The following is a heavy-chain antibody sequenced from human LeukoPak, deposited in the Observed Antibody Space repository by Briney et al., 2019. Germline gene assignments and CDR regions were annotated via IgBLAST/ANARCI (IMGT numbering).Heavy chain of an antibody. CDR1: GGTFSNYA. Sequence: ASVKVSCKASGGTFSNYAISWVRQAPGQGLEWMGGIIPIFGTTNYAQKFQGRVTITTDESTSTAYMELSSLRSEDTAVYYCARQGEMATEFDYWGQGTLVTVSS. CDR2: IIPIFGTT. D-gene: IGHD5-24*01. V-gene: IGHV1-69*05. J-gene: IGHJ4*02. CDR3: ARQGEMATEFDY.